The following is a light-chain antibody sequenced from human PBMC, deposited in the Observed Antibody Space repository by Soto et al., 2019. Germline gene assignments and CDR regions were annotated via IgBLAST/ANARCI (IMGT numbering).Light chain of an antibody. CDR2: KDS. CDR3: QSADSSGTVV. V-gene: IGLV3-25*03. CDR1: ALPKQY. J-gene: IGLJ2*01. Sequence: ELTQPPSVSVSPGQTARITCSGDALPKQYAYWYQQKPGQAPVLVIYKDSERPSGIPERFSGSSSGTTVTLTISGVQAEDEADYYCQSADSSGTVVFGGGTKLTVL.